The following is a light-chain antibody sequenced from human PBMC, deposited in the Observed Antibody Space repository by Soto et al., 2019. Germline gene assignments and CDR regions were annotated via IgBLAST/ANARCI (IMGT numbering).Light chain of an antibody. V-gene: IGKV2-28*01. CDR1: QSLLHSNGYTY. Sequence: DIVMTQSPLSLPVTPGEPASISCRSSQSLLHSNGYTYLDRYLQKPGQSPQLLIYLGSNRASGVPGRFRGSGSGTDFKLKINRVEADDVGVDYCMQALQSYRTFGQGTKVEIK. J-gene: IGKJ1*01. CDR2: LGS. CDR3: MQALQSYRT.